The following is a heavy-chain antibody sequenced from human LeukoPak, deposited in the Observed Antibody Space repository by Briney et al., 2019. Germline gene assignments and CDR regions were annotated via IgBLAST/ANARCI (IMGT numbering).Heavy chain of an antibody. CDR1: GGSMSGYY. J-gene: IGHJ5*02. CDR3: ARDPRGIVGANPIWFDP. V-gene: IGHV4-4*07. D-gene: IGHD1-26*01. Sequence: KTSDTLSLTCTVSGGSMSGYYWSWIRQPAGKGREWFGRIYASGSTNYNPSLTSRVTMSVDTSKSQFSLKLISVTAADTAVYYCARDPRGIVGANPIWFDPWGEGILVTVSS. CDR2: IYASGST.